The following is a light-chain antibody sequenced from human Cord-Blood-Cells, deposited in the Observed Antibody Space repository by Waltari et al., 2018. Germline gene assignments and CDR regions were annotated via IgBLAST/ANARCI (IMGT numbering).Light chain of an antibody. CDR2: GAS. CDR3: QQYYSTPIT. J-gene: IGKJ5*01. V-gene: IGKV4-1*01. Sequence: DIVMTQPPDSLAVSLGERATINCKSSQSVLYSSNNKNYLSWYQQKPGQPPKLLIYGASNRESGVPDRFIGSGSWTDFTLTISSLQAEDVAVYYCQQYYSTPITFGQGTRLEIK. CDR1: QSVLYSSNNKNY.